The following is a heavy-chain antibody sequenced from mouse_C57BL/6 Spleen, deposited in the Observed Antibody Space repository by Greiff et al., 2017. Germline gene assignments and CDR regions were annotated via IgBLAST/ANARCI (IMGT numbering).Heavy chain of an antibody. CDR1: GYTFTSYW. J-gene: IGHJ2*01. V-gene: IGHV1-64*01. CDR2: IHPNSGST. CDR3: ARVGTGTIDY. D-gene: IGHD4-1*01. Sequence: QVQLQQPGAELVKPGASVTLSCKASGYTFTSYWMHWVKQRPGQGLEWIGMIHPNSGSTNYNEKFKSKATLTVDKSSSTAYMQLSSLTSEDSAVYFCARVGTGTIDYWGQGTTLTVSS.